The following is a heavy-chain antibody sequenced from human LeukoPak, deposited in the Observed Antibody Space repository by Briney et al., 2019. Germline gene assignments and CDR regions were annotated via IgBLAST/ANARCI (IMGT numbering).Heavy chain of an antibody. J-gene: IGHJ4*02. D-gene: IGHD2-15*01. Sequence: PGGSLRLSCAASGFTFSSYAMSWVRQAPGKGLEWVSSISSSSSYIYYADSVKGRFTISRDNAKNSLYLQMNSLRAEDTAVYYCARDLISGYCSGGSCYWGQGTLVTVSS. V-gene: IGHV3-21*01. CDR2: ISSSSSYI. CDR1: GFTFSSYA. CDR3: ARDLISGYCSGGSCY.